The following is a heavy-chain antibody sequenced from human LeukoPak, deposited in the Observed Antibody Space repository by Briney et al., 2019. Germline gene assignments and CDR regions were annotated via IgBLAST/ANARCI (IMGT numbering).Heavy chain of an antibody. CDR2: INHSGST. CDR1: GGSFSGYY. Sequence: SETLSLTCAVYGGSFSGYYWSWIRQPPGKGLEWIGEINHSGSTNYNPSLKSRVTISVDTSKNQFSLKLSSVTAADTAVYYCARGPDIVVVVAATRPFDPWGQGTLVTVSS. CDR3: ARGPDIVVVVAATRPFDP. J-gene: IGHJ5*02. D-gene: IGHD2-15*01. V-gene: IGHV4-34*01.